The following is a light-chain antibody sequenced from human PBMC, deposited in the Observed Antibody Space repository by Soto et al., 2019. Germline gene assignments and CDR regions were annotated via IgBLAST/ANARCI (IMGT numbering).Light chain of an antibody. Sequence: QTVVTQEPSLTVSPGGTVTLTCGSRTGAVTSGHYPYWFQQKPGQAPRTLIYETSNKHSWTPARFSGSLLGGKAALTLSGAQPEDEAEYYCLLSYSGAQVFGVGTKLTVL. V-gene: IGLV7-46*01. CDR3: LLSYSGAQV. CDR2: ETS. CDR1: TGAVTSGHY. J-gene: IGLJ2*01.